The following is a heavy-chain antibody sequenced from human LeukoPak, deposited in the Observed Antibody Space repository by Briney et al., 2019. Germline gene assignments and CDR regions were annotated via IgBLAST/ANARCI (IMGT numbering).Heavy chain of an antibody. CDR2: ISGSGGST. CDR3: AKSRSSGWYGRFDP. Sequence: PRGSLRLSCAASGFTFSSYAMSWVRQAPGKGLEWVSAISGSGGSTYYADSVKGRFTISRDNSKNTLYLQMNSLRAEDTAVYYCAKSRSSGWYGRFDPWGRGTLVTVSS. D-gene: IGHD6-19*01. CDR1: GFTFSSYA. J-gene: IGHJ5*02. V-gene: IGHV3-23*01.